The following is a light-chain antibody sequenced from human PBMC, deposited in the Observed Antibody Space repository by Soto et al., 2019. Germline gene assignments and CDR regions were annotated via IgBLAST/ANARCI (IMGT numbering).Light chain of an antibody. J-gene: IGKJ5*01. CDR3: QQSYSTLSIT. CDR2: AAS. Sequence: DIQMTQSPSSLSASVGDRITITCRASENIARHLNWYQQKPGKAPNLLIYAASNLQNGVPLRFRRGGSGIDFTLTISNLQPEDFATYYCQQSYSTLSITFGQGTRLEIK. CDR1: ENIARH. V-gene: IGKV1-39*01.